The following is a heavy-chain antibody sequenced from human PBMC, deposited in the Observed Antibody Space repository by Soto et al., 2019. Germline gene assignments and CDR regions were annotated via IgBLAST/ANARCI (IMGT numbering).Heavy chain of an antibody. Sequence: PGGSLRLSCTGSGFIFGDFAVSWVRQAPGKGLEWVGFMRSEDYGGTTEYAASVKGRFTISRDDYKNIGFLHMDSLKNEDTGVYYCARGTDGFEFWGRGILVTVSS. D-gene: IGHD1-1*01. V-gene: IGHV3-49*04. CDR2: MRSEDYGGTT. J-gene: IGHJ4*02. CDR1: GFIFGDFA. CDR3: ARGTDGFEF.